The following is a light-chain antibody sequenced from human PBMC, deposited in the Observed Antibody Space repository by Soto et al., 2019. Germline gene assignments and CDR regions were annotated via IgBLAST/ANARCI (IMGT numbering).Light chain of an antibody. J-gene: IGLJ2*01. CDR1: SSDVGAYKY. Sequence: QAVVTQPPSVSGSPGQSITISCTGTSSDVGAYKYVSWYQHHPGKAPKLMIYEVSYRPSGVSNRFSGSKSGNTASLTVSGLQAEDEADYYCSSYTSASTLVFGGGTKVTVL. V-gene: IGLV2-14*01. CDR2: EVS. CDR3: SSYTSASTLV.